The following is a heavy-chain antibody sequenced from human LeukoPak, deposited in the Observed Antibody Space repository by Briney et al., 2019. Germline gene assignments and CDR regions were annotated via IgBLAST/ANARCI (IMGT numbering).Heavy chain of an antibody. CDR1: GFTFSNYA. J-gene: IGHJ4*02. Sequence: GGSLRLSCTASGFTFSNYAMHWVRQAPGKGLEWVAVISYNGGNKYYADSVKGRFTVSRDNSKNTLNVQMNTLRPEDTAVYYCARNGDSGDHYFEYWGQGTLVSVSS. V-gene: IGHV3-30*04. CDR2: ISYNGGNK. CDR3: ARNGDSGDHYFEY. D-gene: IGHD4-17*01.